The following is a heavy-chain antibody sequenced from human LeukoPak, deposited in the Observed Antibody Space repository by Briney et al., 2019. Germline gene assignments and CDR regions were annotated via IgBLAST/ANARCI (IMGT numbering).Heavy chain of an antibody. J-gene: IGHJ6*03. V-gene: IGHV3-21*01. CDR3: ARVTNYYYYMDV. CDR1: GFSLTAFG. Sequence: GGSLRLSCAVSGFSLTAFGMNWVRQAPGRGLEWVSSISSGSSSIYYADSVKGRFTISRDNAKNSLYLQMNSLRAEDTAVYYCARVTNYYYYMDVWGKGSSVTVSS. CDR2: ISSGSSSI. D-gene: IGHD4-11*01.